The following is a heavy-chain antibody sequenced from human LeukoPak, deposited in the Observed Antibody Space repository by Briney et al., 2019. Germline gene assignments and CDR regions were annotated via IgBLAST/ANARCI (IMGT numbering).Heavy chain of an antibody. J-gene: IGHJ6*02. CDR2: MNPNSSNA. CDR1: GYTFTSYD. D-gene: IGHD2-15*01. CDR3: AREERYCSGGSCYAGMDV. V-gene: IGHV1-8*01. Sequence: GASVKVSCKASGYTFTSYDINWVRQATGQGLEWMGWMNPNSSNAGYAQKFQGRVTMTRNTSISTAYMELSSLRSEDTAVYYCAREERYCSGGSCYAGMDVWGQGTTVTVSS.